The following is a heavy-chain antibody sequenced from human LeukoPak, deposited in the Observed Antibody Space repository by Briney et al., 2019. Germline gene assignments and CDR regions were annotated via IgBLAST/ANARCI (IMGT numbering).Heavy chain of an antibody. J-gene: IGHJ3*02. Sequence: SQTLSLTCTVSGGSISSGDYYWSWIRQLPGKGLEWIGYIYYSGSTYYNPSLKSRVTISVDTSKNQFSLKLSSVTAADTAVYYCAGVDTAMVTDAFDIWGQGTMVTVSS. CDR1: GGSISSGDYY. V-gene: IGHV4-30-4*01. D-gene: IGHD5-18*01. CDR3: AGVDTAMVTDAFDI. CDR2: IYYSGST.